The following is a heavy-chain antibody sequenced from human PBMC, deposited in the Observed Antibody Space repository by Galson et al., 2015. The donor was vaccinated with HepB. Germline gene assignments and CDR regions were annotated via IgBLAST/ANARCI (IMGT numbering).Heavy chain of an antibody. CDR3: TTQDGDDY. J-gene: IGHJ4*02. V-gene: IGHV3-49*04. CDR2: IRSKAYGGTT. CDR1: GFTFGDYA. Sequence: SLRLSCAASGFTFGDYAMSWVRQAPGKGLEWVGFIRSKAYGGTTEYAASVKGRFTISRDDSKSIAYLQMNSLKTEDTAVYYCTTQDGDDYWGQGTLVTVSS. D-gene: IGHD3-10*01.